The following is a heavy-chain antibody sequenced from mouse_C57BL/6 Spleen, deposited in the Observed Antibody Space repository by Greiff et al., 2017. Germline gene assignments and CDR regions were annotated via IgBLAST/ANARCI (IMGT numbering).Heavy chain of an antibody. V-gene: IGHV1-85*01. D-gene: IGHD1-1*01. CDR2: IYPRDGST. CDR3: AGSGYYGSREDYFDY. CDR1: GYTFTSYD. J-gene: IGHJ2*01. Sequence: VQLQQSGPELVKPGASVKLSCKASGYTFTSYDINWVKQRPGQGLEWIGWIYPRDGSTKYNEKFKGKATLTVVTYSSTAYMELHSQTSEDSAVYFCAGSGYYGSREDYFDYWGQGTTLTVSS.